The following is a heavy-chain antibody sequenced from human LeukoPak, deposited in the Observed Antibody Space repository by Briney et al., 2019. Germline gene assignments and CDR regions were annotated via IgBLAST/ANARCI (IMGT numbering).Heavy chain of an antibody. V-gene: IGHV4-59*11. D-gene: IGHD3-22*01. CDR2: IYYSGST. CDR1: GGSTITHY. J-gene: IGHJ3*02. Sequence: SETLSLTCTVSGGSTITHYWSWIRQTPGKGLEWIGYIYYSGSTHYNPSLRSRVTMSIDTSKNQSSLRLISVTAADTAVYFCARVGFTRGHYNPRDAFDIWGQGTMVTVSS. CDR3: ARVGFTRGHYNPRDAFDI.